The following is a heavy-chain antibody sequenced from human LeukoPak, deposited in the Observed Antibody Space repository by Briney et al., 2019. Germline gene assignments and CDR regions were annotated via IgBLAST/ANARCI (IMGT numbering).Heavy chain of an antibody. Sequence: GGSLRLSCAASGFTVSSNYMSWVRQAPVKGLEWVSVIYSGGSTYYADSVKGRFTISRDNSKNTLYLQMNSLRAEDTAVYYCARDPLLYSGSRDAFDIWGQGTMVTVSS. V-gene: IGHV3-53*01. D-gene: IGHD1-26*01. J-gene: IGHJ3*02. CDR3: ARDPLLYSGSRDAFDI. CDR1: GFTVSSNY. CDR2: IYSGGST.